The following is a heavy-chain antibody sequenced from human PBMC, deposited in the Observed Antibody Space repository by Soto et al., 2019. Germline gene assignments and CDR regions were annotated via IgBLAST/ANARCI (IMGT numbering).Heavy chain of an antibody. CDR3: AKGGGGDHGY. CDR1: GFTFSSSD. CDR2: ITRTGDST. D-gene: IGHD2-21*02. J-gene: IGHJ4*02. Sequence: DVQLLESGGGLAQPGGSLRLSCAASGFTFSSSDMSWVRQAPGKGLEWVSSITRTGDSTHYADSVKGRFTISRDNSKNTLHLQINNLRAGDTAVYFWAKGGGGDHGYWGQGTLVAVSS. V-gene: IGHV3-23*01.